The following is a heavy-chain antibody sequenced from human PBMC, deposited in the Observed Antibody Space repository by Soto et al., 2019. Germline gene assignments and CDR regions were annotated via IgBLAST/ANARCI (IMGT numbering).Heavy chain of an antibody. D-gene: IGHD3-3*01. J-gene: IGHJ4*02. CDR1: GGSFSGYY. CDR2: INHSGST. CDR3: ASRFLEGSGDY. V-gene: IGHV4-34*01. Sequence: QVQLQQWGAGLLKPSETLSLTCAVYGGSFSGYYWSWIRQPPGKGLEWIGEINHSGSTNYNPSLKSRVTISVDTSKNQFSLKLSYVTAADTAVYYCASRFLEGSGDYWGQGTLVTVSS.